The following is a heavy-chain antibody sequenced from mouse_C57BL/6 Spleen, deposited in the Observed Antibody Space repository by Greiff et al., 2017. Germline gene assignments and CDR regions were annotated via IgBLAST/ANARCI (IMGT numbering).Heavy chain of an antibody. CDR3: AMGGYDDWYFDV. J-gene: IGHJ1*03. CDR1: GYAFSSYW. CDR2: IYPGDGDT. D-gene: IGHD2-2*01. Sequence: VQLQQSGAELVKPGASVKISCKASGYAFSSYWMNWVKQRPGKGLEWIGQIYPGDGDTNYNGKFKGKATLTADKSSSTAYMQLSSLTSEDSAVYFCAMGGYDDWYFDVWGTGTTVTVSS. V-gene: IGHV1-80*01.